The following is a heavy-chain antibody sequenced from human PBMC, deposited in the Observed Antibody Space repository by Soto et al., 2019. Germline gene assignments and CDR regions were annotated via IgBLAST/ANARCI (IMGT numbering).Heavy chain of an antibody. D-gene: IGHD3-22*01. V-gene: IGHV1-18*01. Sequence: ASVKVSCKASGYTFTSYGISWVRQAPGQGLEWMGWISAYNSNTNYAQKLQGRVTMTTDTSTSTAYMELRSLRSDDTAVYYCARYGYYYDSSGQEADYYYYGMDVWGQGTTVTVSS. CDR1: GYTFTSYG. CDR2: ISAYNSNT. CDR3: ARYGYYYDSSGQEADYYYYGMDV. J-gene: IGHJ6*02.